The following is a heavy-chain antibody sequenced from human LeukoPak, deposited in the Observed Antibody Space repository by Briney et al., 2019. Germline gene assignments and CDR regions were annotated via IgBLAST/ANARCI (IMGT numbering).Heavy chain of an antibody. V-gene: IGHV3-48*01. J-gene: IGHJ4*02. CDR3: AKDSGSYYAGVGFDY. D-gene: IGHD1-26*01. CDR1: GFTFSSYS. CDR2: ISSSSSTI. Sequence: GGSLRLSCAASGFTFSSYSMNWVRQAPGKGLEWVSYISSSSSTIYYADSVKGRFTISRDNAKNSLYLQMNSLRAEDTAVYYCAKDSGSYYAGVGFDYWGQGTLVTVSS.